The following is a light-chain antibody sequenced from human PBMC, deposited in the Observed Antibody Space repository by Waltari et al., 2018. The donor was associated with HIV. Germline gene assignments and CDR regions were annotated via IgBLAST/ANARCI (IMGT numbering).Light chain of an antibody. CDR1: QSISSY. J-gene: IGKJ1*01. CDR3: QQSYSTHRT. CDR2: AAS. V-gene: IGKV1-39*01. Sequence: EIQVTQSPSSLSASVGHRVTITCRASQSISSYLNWYQQKPGKAPKLLIYAASSLQSGVPSRFSGSGSGTDFTLTISSLQPEDFATYYCQQSYSTHRTFGQGTKVEIK.